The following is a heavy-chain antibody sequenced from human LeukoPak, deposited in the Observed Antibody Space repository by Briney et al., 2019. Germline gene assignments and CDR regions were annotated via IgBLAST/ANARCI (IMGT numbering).Heavy chain of an antibody. CDR3: ARESSSSTYNWFDP. D-gene: IGHD6-6*01. CDR1: GYSISSDCY. V-gene: IGHV4-38-2*02. J-gene: IGHJ5*02. Sequence: SETLSLTCIVSGYSISSDCYWGWIRQPPGKGLEWIGSVYHTGSTYYNPSLKSRVTISADTSKNQFSLKLSSVTAADTAVYYCARESSSSTYNWFDPWGQGTLVTVSS. CDR2: VYHTGST.